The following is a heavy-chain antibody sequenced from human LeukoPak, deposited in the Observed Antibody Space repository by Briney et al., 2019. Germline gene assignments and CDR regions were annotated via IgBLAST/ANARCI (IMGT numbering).Heavy chain of an antibody. V-gene: IGHV3-13*01. D-gene: IGHD2-8*02. J-gene: IGHJ4*02. CDR2: IGTAGDT. CDR1: GFTFSEYD. Sequence: PGGSLRLSRAASGFTFSEYDMHWVRHVTGKGLEWVSVIGTAGDTHYPGSVKGRFTISRENARNSLYLEMNSLRAGDTAVYYCARARPGNRPYYYTGSLDYWGQGTLVTVSS. CDR3: ARARPGNRPYYYTGSLDY.